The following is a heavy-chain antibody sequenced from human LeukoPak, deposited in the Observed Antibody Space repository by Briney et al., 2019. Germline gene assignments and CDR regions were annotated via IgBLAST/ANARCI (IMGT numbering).Heavy chain of an antibody. CDR1: GFTFSSXA. CDR3: AKDDSSSWFNWFDP. J-gene: IGHJ5*02. V-gene: IGHV3-30-3*01. Sequence: PGGSXXLSCAASGFTFSSXAMHXVXQXXGXGXEWXAXXSYDGSNKYYADSVKGRFTISRDNSKNTLYLQMNSLRAEDTAVYYCAKDDSSSWFNWFDPWGQGTLVTVSS. CDR2: XSYDGSNK. D-gene: IGHD6-13*01.